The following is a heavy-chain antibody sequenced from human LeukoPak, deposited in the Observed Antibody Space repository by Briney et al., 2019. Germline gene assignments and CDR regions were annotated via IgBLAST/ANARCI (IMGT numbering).Heavy chain of an antibody. CDR2: TYYRAQWFL. Sequence: TQTLSLTCATSGDSVSSDSAAWNWIRQSPSRGLEWLGRTYYRAQWFLDYAVSVKTRITIKSDTSRNQFSLELNSVTPEDTGVYYCARGSGYYDTASFSFVDNWGQGTLVTVSS. D-gene: IGHD3-22*01. CDR1: GDSVSSDSAA. V-gene: IGHV6-1*01. J-gene: IGHJ4*02. CDR3: ARGSGYYDTASFSFVDN.